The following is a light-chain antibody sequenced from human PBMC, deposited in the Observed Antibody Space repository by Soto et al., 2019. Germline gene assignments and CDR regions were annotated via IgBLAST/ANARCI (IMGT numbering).Light chain of an antibody. CDR1: QSIGRD. Sequence: DIQMTQYPSTLSASVGDRVTITCRASQSIGRDLAWYQQKPGKAPKLLIYAASTLQSGVPSRFNGIGSGTEFTLTIRRLQPDDFATYPCQQYDTDLYTFGQGTKLEVK. J-gene: IGKJ2*01. CDR3: QQYDTDLYT. CDR2: AAS. V-gene: IGKV1-5*01.